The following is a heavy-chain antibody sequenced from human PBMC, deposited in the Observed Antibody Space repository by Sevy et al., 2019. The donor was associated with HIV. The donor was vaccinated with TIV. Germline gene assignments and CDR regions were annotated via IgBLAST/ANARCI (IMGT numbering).Heavy chain of an antibody. D-gene: IGHD2-15*01. Sequence: GGSLRLSCTASGFTFGDYAMSWFRQAPGKGLEWVGFIRSKAYGGTTEYAASVKGRFTISRDDSKSIAYLQMNSLKTEDTAVYYCTRPALGSWYLRAFDIWGHGTMVTVSS. CDR2: IRSKAYGGTT. CDR1: GFTFGDYA. J-gene: IGHJ3*02. CDR3: TRPALGSWYLRAFDI. V-gene: IGHV3-49*03.